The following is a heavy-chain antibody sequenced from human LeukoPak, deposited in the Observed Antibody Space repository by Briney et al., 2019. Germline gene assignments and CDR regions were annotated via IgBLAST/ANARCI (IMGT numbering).Heavy chain of an antibody. CDR2: IRSKAYGGKT. Sequence: GGSLRLSCTASGFTFGDYAMSWVRQPPGKGLEWVGFIRSKAYGGKTEYAASVKGRFTISRDDSKSIAYLQMNSLKTEDTAVYYCTSTVPPGIAVAGFYYYYGMDVWGQGTTVTVSS. CDR1: GFTFGDYA. V-gene: IGHV3-49*04. J-gene: IGHJ6*02. D-gene: IGHD6-19*01. CDR3: TSTVPPGIAVAGFYYYYGMDV.